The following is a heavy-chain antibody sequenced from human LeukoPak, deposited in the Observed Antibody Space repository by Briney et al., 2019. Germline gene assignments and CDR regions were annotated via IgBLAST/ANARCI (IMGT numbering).Heavy chain of an antibody. CDR3: AKQDIRSSAWYD. V-gene: IGHV3-23*01. J-gene: IGHJ4*02. CDR1: GFTFTSYA. Sequence: GGSLTLSSAASGFTFTSYAMSWVRQAPGKGLEWVSAISPSGTDTYYADSVKGRFTISRDNSRNTLDLQMSSLSAEDSAVYYCAKQDIRSSAWYDWGQGTLVTVSS. D-gene: IGHD6-19*01. CDR2: ISPSGTDT.